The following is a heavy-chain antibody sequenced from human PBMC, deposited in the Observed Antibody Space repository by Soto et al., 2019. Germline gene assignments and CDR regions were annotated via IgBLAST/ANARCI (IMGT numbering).Heavy chain of an antibody. CDR2: IYHSGST. CDR1: SGSISSSNW. Sequence: QVQLQESGPGLVKPSGTLSLTCAVSSGSISSSNWWSWDRQPPGKGLEWIGEIYHSGSTNYNPSLKSRVTISVDKSKNQFSLKLSSVTAADTAVYYCARSQSHFWSGYYLFDYWGQGTLVTVSS. V-gene: IGHV4-4*02. J-gene: IGHJ4*02. D-gene: IGHD3-3*02. CDR3: ARSQSHFWSGYYLFDY.